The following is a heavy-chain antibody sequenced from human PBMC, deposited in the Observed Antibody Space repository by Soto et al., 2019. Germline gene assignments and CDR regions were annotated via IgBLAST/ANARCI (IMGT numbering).Heavy chain of an antibody. D-gene: IGHD3-10*02. CDR2: ISSSSSYT. Sequence: GSLRLSCAASGFTFSDYYMSWIRQAPGKGLEWVSYISSSSSYTNYADSVKGRFTISRDNAKNSLYLQMNSLRAEDTAVYYCVICSSKYYYYGLDVWGQGTTVIVAS. J-gene: IGHJ6*02. CDR1: GFTFSDYY. V-gene: IGHV3-11*03. CDR3: VICSSKYYYYGLDV.